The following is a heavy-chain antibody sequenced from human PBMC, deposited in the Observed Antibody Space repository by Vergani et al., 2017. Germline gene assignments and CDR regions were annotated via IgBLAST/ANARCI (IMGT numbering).Heavy chain of an antibody. D-gene: IGHD3-10*01. J-gene: IGHJ5*02. CDR2: INHSGST. CDR1: GGSFSGYY. Sequence: QVQLQQWGAGLLKPSETLSLTCAVYGGSFSGYYWSWIRQPPGKGLEWIGEINHSGSTNYNPSLKSRVTISVDTSKNQFSLKLSSVTAADTAVYYCAREKVIGLRRWFDPWGQGTLVTVSS. CDR3: AREKVIGLRRWFDP. V-gene: IGHV4-34*01.